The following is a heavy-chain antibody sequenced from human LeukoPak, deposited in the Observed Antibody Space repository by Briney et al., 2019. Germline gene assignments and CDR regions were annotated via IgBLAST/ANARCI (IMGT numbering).Heavy chain of an antibody. Sequence: GASVKVSCKASDYTFTSYGISWVRQAPGQGLEWMGWISAYNGNTNYAQKLQGRVTMTTDTSTSTAYMELRSLRSDDTAVYYCARDIVVVIAKGYYMDVWGKGTTVTVSS. J-gene: IGHJ6*03. CDR3: ARDIVVVIAKGYYMDV. CDR2: ISAYNGNT. V-gene: IGHV1-18*01. D-gene: IGHD2-21*01. CDR1: DYTFTSYG.